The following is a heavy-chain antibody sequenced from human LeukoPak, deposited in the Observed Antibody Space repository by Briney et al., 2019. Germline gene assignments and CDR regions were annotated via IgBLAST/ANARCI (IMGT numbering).Heavy chain of an antibody. CDR1: GASFINYY. J-gene: IGHJ5*02. CDR2: IYPSGGWT. V-gene: IGHV1-46*01. Sequence: GASVKVSCKASGASFINYYIHWVRQAPGQGLEWVGLIYPSGGWTNYAQKFQGRVTMTTDTSTSTVYMELSSLRSEATAIYYCARDVPHICYDPWGQGTLATVSS. CDR3: ARDVPHICYDP.